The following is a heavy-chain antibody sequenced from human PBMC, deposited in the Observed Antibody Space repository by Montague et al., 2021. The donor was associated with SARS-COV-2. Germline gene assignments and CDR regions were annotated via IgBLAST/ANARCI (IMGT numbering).Heavy chain of an antibody. CDR1: SGSISNYY. CDR3: ARVRYSDDWTFDY. Sequence: SETLSLTCTVSSGSISNYYWSWIRQPPGKGLEWIGYVYSSGCTNYNPSLEGRVTMSVDTSKNQFSLKLISVTAADTAVYYCARVRYSDDWTFDYWGQGTLVTVSS. V-gene: IGHV4-59*13. D-gene: IGHD3-9*01. J-gene: IGHJ4*02. CDR2: VYSSGCT.